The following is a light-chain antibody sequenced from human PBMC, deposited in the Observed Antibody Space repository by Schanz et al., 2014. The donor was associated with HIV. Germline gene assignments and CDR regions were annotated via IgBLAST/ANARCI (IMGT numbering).Light chain of an antibody. Sequence: DIQMTQSPSSLSASVGDRITITCRASQSISGWLAWYQQKPGEAPNLLISEASTLKSGVPSRFSGSGSGTDFTLTISSLQAEDVAVYYCQQYYSTPWTFGQGTKVEIK. CDR3: QQYYSTPWT. CDR1: QSISGW. CDR2: EAS. V-gene: IGKV1-5*03. J-gene: IGKJ1*01.